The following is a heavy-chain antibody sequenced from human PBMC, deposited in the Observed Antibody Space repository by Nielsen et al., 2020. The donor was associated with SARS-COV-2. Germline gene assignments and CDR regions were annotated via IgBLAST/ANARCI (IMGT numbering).Heavy chain of an antibody. CDR3: TRQGHVDTARPNSFDY. J-gene: IGHJ4*02. CDR2: IRSKANSYAT. CDR1: GFTFSGSA. Sequence: GGSLRLSCAASGFTFSGSAMHWVRQASGKGLEWVGRIRSKANSYATAYAASVKGRFTISRDDSKNTAYLQMNSLKTEDTAVYYCTRQGHVDTARPNSFDYWGQGTLVTVSS. V-gene: IGHV3-73*01. D-gene: IGHD5-18*01.